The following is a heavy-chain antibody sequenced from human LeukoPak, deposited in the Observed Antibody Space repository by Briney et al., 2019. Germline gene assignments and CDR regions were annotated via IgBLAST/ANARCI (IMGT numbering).Heavy chain of an antibody. J-gene: IGHJ4*02. CDR2: ISPSSDNI. CDR3: ARAPGYY. CDR1: GFNFSGYE. Sequence: GGSLRLSCEAAGFNFSGYEMNWVCQAPGKGLEWISFISPSSDNIHFADSVKGRFTISRDNTKNSVYLQMNRLRVEDTAVYYCARAPGYYWGQGTLVTVSS. V-gene: IGHV3-48*03.